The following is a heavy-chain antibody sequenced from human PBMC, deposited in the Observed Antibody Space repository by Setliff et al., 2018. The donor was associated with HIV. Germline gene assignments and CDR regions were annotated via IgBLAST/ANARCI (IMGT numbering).Heavy chain of an antibody. CDR2: IYTTGGT. V-gene: IGHV4-4*07. CDR3: ARSNPGITAGLLAY. J-gene: IGHJ4*02. CDR1: GVSIPTNY. Sequence: PSETLSLTCNLSGVSIPTNYWNWIRQPAGKGLEWIGRIYTTGGTNYNPALKSRVTMSIDTSKNQISLKLNSVTAADTATYYCARSNPGITAGLLAYWGPGTRVTVPQ. D-gene: IGHD6-13*01.